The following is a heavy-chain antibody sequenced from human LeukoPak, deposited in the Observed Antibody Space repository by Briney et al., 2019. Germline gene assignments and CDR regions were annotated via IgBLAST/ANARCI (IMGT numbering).Heavy chain of an antibody. J-gene: IGHJ4*02. CDR2: ISASGGTT. CDR1: GFTFSSYA. V-gene: IGHV3-23*01. D-gene: IGHD3-10*01. CDR3: AKISGGSGSYYLYYFDS. Sequence: GGSLRLSCAASGFTFSSYAMSWVRQAPGKGLEWVSVISASGGTTYYADSVKGRFTISRDNSKNTLYLQMNGLRAEDTAVYYCAKISGGSGSYYLYYFDSWGQGTLVTVSS.